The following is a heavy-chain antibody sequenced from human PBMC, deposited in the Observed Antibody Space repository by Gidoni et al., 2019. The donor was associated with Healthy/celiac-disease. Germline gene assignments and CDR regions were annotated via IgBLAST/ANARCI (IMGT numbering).Heavy chain of an antibody. V-gene: IGHV3-30*03. CDR2: ISYDGSNK. CDR1: GFTFSSYG. Sequence: QVQLVESGGGVVQPGRSLRLSCAASGFTFSSYGMHWVRQAPGKGLEWVAVISYDGSNKYYADSVKGRFTISRDNSKNTLYLQMNSLRAEETAVYYCARGGGYCRGGSCVTSGYFDYWGQGTLVTVSS. J-gene: IGHJ4*02. D-gene: IGHD2-15*01. CDR3: ARGGGYCRGGSCVTSGYFDY.